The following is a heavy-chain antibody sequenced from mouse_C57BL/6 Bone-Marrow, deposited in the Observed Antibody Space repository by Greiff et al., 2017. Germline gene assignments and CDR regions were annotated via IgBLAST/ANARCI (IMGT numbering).Heavy chain of an antibody. J-gene: IGHJ3*01. V-gene: IGHV1S81*02. CDR3: TRSVYGGFAY. D-gene: IGHD1-1*01. CDR2: INPSNGGT. Sequence: QVQLQQSGAELVKPGASVKLSCKASGYTFTSYYMYWVKQRPGQGLEWIGDINPSNGGTDFNEKFKSKATLTVDKSSSTAYMQLSSLTSEDSAVYYCTRSVYGGFAYWGQGTLVTVSA. CDR1: GYTFTSYY.